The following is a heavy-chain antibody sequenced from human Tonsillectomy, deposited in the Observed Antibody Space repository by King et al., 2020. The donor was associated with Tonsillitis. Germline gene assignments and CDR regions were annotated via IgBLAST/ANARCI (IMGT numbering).Heavy chain of an antibody. CDR2: IETYGSGP. D-gene: IGHD2-8*01. CDR3: AREAHGPHGLFDY. Sequence: AAGGVTFTSYWMHWVRQGPGRRLVWVSPIETYGSGPTSADSVKGRFTISRDNAKNTLSLQISSLRADDTAVYFCAREAHGPHGLFDYWGQGTLVTVSS. CDR1: GVTFTSYW. V-gene: IGHV3-74*01. J-gene: IGHJ4*02.